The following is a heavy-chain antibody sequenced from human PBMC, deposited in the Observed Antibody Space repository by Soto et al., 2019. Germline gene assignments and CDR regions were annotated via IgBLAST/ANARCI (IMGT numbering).Heavy chain of an antibody. CDR1: CGSISSYY. CDR3: ARDRSGSYYNFDY. CDR2: IYYSGST. D-gene: IGHD3-10*01. Sequence: PSETLSLTCTVSCGSISSYYWSWIRQPPGKGLEWIGYIYYSGSTNYNPSLKSRVTISVDTSKNQFSLKLSSVTAADTAVYYCARDRSGSYYNFDYWGQGTLVTVSS. V-gene: IGHV4-59*01. J-gene: IGHJ4*02.